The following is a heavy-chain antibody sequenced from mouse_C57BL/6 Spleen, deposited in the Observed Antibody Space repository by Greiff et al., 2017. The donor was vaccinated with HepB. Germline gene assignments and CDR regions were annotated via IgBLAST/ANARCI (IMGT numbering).Heavy chain of an antibody. CDR2: IDPETGGT. CDR1: GYTFTDYE. J-gene: IGHJ3*01. V-gene: IGHV1-15*01. D-gene: IGHD2-5*01. CDR3: TRKPAYYSNYLFAY. Sequence: VKLQESGAELVRPGASVTLSCKASGYTFTDYEMHWVKQTPVHGLEWIGAIDPETGGTAYNQKFKGKAILTADKSSSTAYMELRSLTSEDSAVYYCTRKPAYYSNYLFAYWGQGTLVTVSA.